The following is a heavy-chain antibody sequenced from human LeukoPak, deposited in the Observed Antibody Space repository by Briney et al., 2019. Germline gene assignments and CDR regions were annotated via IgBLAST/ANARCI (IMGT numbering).Heavy chain of an antibody. V-gene: IGHV3-23*01. D-gene: IGHD6-13*01. Sequence: GGTLRLSCAASGFTFSSYGTSWVRQAPGKGLEWVSAISGSGGSTYYADSVKGRFTISRDNSKNTLYLQMNSLRAEDTAVYYCAKEPGSSWNYWGQGTLVTVSS. J-gene: IGHJ4*02. CDR1: GFTFSSYG. CDR3: AKEPGSSWNY. CDR2: ISGSGGST.